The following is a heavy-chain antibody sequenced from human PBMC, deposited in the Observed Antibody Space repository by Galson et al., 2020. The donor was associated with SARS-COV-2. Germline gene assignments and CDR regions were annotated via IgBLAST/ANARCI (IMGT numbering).Heavy chain of an antibody. CDR2: IYSGGST. J-gene: IGHJ4*02. D-gene: IGHD4-17*01. Sequence: GESLKISCAASGFTVSSNYMSWVRQAPGQGLESVSVIYSGGSTYYADSVKGQFTISRDNSKNTLYLQMNSLRAEDTAVYYCARDYGDYYFDYWGQGTLVTVSS. CDR1: GFTVSSNY. V-gene: IGHV3-53*01. CDR3: ARDYGDYYFDY.